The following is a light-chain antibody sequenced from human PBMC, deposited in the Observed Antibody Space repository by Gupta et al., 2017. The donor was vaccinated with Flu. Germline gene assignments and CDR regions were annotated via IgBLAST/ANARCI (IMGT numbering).Light chain of an antibody. CDR2: DAF. V-gene: IGKV1-33*01. CDR1: QDISNY. CDR3: QQYDHFPLT. J-gene: IGKJ4*01. Sequence: DIQMTQSPSSLSASVGDRVTITCQASQDISNYLNWYQQKPGKAPKVLIYDAFNLETGVPSRFSGSKSGAAFTLTISSLQPEDIATYYCQQYDHFPLTFGGGTKVEIK.